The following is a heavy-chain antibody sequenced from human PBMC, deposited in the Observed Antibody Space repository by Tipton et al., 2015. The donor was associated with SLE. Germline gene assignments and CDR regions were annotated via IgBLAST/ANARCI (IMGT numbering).Heavy chain of an antibody. D-gene: IGHD2-8*01. Sequence: SLRLSCVGTGSGTTNYMHWVRQGPGKGFVWVSRINIDDSSTVYADSVRGRFTISRDNAKNTLFLQMNSLRPEDTVTHYCLRFNNGWDWGQGTLVTVSS. CDR1: GSGTTNY. V-gene: IGHV3-74*01. CDR3: LRFNNGWD. CDR2: INIDDSST. J-gene: IGHJ4*02.